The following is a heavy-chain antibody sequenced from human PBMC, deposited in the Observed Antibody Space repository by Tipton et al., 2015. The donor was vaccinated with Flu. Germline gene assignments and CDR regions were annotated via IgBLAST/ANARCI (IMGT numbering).Heavy chain of an antibody. CDR3: ARHTGDSVRGVIDY. CDR1: GYSIRSAYY. D-gene: IGHD3-10*02. J-gene: IGHJ4*02. Sequence: TLSLTCSVSGYSIRSAYYWGWVRRPPGKGLEWIGTIYHSGTTYYNPSLKGRLTISVDTPKNQFSLRLSSVTAADTAVYYCARHTGDSVRGVIDYWGQGTLVTVSS. CDR2: IYHSGTT. V-gene: IGHV4-38-2*01.